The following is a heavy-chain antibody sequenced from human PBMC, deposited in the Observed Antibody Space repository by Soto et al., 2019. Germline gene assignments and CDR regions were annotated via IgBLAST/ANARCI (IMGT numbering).Heavy chain of an antibody. J-gene: IGHJ3*02. CDR2: FIPRIDKI. D-gene: IGHD2-15*01. V-gene: IGHV1-69*18. Sequence: QVQLVQSGPEVKKPGSSVTVSCTASGGTLISFTIYWVRQAPGQGFEWMGSFIPRIDKINYSQKFQDRVTLTADESSNTAYMELSSLTSDAAAVYYCARGWVDEAFDMWGQGTLVTISS. CDR1: GGTLISFT. CDR3: ARGWVDEAFDM.